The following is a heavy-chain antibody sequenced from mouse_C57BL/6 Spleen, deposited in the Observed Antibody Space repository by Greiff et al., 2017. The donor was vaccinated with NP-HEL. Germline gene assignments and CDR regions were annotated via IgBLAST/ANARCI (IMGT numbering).Heavy chain of an antibody. J-gene: IGHJ2*01. CDR1: GYTFTSYW. V-gene: IGHV1-53*01. Sequence: QVQLQQPGTELVKPGASVKLSCKASGYTFTSYWMHWVKQRPGQGLEWIGNINPSNGGTNYNEKFKSKATLTVDKSSSTAYMQLSSLPSEDSAFFYCARAACCSSDADYWGQGTTLTVSS. CDR3: ARAACCSSDADY. CDR2: INPSNGGT. D-gene: IGHD1-1*01.